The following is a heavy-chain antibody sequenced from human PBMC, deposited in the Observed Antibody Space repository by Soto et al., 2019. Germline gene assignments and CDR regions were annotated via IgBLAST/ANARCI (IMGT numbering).Heavy chain of an antibody. D-gene: IGHD2-15*01. J-gene: IGHJ5*02. Sequence: GGSLRLSCAASGFTFSSYGMHWVRQAPGKGLEWVAVISYDGSNKYYADSVKGRFTISRDNSKNTLYLQMNSLRAEDTAVYYCAIVEDDSEGNLFDLWGQGTLVTVSS. CDR3: AIVEDDSEGNLFDL. CDR1: GFTFSSYG. CDR2: ISYDGSNK. V-gene: IGHV3-30*03.